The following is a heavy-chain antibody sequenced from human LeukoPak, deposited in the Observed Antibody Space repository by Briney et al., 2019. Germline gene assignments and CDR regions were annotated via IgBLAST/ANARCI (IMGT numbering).Heavy chain of an antibody. J-gene: IGHJ4*02. CDR3: AREAPRSGASGYYFRLFDY. CDR2: IYHSGST. D-gene: IGHD3-22*01. V-gene: IGHV4-30-2*01. Sequence: SETLSLTCAVSGGSISSGGYSWSWIQQPPGKGLEWIVYIYHSGSTYYNPSLKSRVTISVDRSKNQFSLKLSSVTAADTAVYYCAREAPRSGASGYYFRLFDYWGQGTLVTVSS. CDR1: GGSISSGGYS.